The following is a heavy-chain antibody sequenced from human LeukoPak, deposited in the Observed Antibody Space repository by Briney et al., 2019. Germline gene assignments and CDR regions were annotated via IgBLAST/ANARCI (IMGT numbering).Heavy chain of an antibody. V-gene: IGHV4-39*07. CDR3: ARGGTGWAVVIGSGSYYFDY. CDR1: GGSISSSSYY. D-gene: IGHD3-10*01. Sequence: SETLSLTCTVSGGSISSSSYYWGWIRQPPGKGLEWIGSIYYSGSTYYNPSLKSRVTTSVDTSKNQFSLKLSSVTAADTAVYYCARGGTGWAVVIGSGSYYFDYWGQGTLVTVSS. J-gene: IGHJ4*02. CDR2: IYYSGST.